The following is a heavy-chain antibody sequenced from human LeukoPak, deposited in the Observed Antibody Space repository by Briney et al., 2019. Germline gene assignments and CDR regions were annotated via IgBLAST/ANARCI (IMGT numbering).Heavy chain of an antibody. CDR1: GGTFSSYA. D-gene: IGHD3-10*01. CDR3: ARGFHGSGSYYYYYYYMDV. Sequence: SVKVSCKASGGTFSSYAISWVRQAPGQGLEWMGGIIPIFGTANYAQKFQGRVTITADKSTSTAYMELSSLRSEDTAVYYCARGFHGSGSYYYYYYYMDVWGKGTTVTISS. CDR2: IIPIFGTA. V-gene: IGHV1-69*06. J-gene: IGHJ6*03.